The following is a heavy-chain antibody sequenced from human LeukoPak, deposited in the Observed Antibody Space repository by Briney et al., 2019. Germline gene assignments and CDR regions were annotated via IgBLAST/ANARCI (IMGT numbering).Heavy chain of an antibody. CDR3: ARQLSPRGVYDY. J-gene: IGHJ4*02. V-gene: IGHV5-51*01. CDR2: IYPGDSDT. Sequence: GASLQISCKGSGYIFTSYWIGSGRQLPGKGLEGMGIIYPGDSDTTYSPSFQGQVTISADKSISTAYLQWSSLKASDTAMYYCARQLSPRGVYDYWGQGTLVTVSS. D-gene: IGHD3-10*01. CDR1: GYIFTSYW.